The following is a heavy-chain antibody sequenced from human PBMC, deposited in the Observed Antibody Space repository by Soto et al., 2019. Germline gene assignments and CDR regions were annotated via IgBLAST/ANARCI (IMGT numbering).Heavy chain of an antibody. CDR1: GFTFSNDG. CDR2: IWFDGSNK. D-gene: IGHD2-15*01. J-gene: IGHJ6*02. CDR3: ARDNGPGGGTWSYYHYGVDV. V-gene: IGHV3-33*01. Sequence: QVQLVESGGGVVQPGRSLRLSCAASGFTFSNDGMHWVRQAPGKGLEWVAVIWFDGSNKYYADSVKGRFTISRDNSKNTLYLQMNSLRAEDTAVYYCARDNGPGGGTWSYYHYGVDVWGQGTTVTVSS.